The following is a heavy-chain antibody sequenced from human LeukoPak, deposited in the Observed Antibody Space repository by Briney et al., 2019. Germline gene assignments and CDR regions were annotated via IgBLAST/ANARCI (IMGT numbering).Heavy chain of an antibody. CDR1: GGTFSSYA. CDR3: ARDRRFDCSGGSCYFDP. D-gene: IGHD2-15*01. J-gene: IGHJ5*02. V-gene: IGHV1-69*04. Sequence: SVKVSCRASGGTFSSYAISWVRQAPGQGLEWMGRIIPILGIANYAQKFQGRVTITADKSTSTAYMELSSLRSEDTAVYYCARDRRFDCSGGSCYFDPWGQGTLVTVSS. CDR2: IIPILGIA.